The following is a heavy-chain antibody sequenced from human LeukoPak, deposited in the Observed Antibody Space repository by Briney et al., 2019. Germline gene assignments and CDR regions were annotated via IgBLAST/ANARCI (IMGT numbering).Heavy chain of an antibody. D-gene: IGHD4-11*01. J-gene: IGHJ4*02. V-gene: IGHV3-9*03. CDR3: AKGLHYTVCPDFDY. Sequence: PGRSLRLSCAASGFTFDDYAMHWVRQAPGKGLEWVSGISWNSGSIGYADSVKGRFTISRDNAKNSLYLQMNSLRAEDMALYYCAKGLHYTVCPDFDYWGQGTLVTVSS. CDR1: GFTFDDYA. CDR2: ISWNSGSI.